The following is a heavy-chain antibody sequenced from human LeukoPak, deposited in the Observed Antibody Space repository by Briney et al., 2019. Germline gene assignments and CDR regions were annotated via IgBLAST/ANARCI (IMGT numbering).Heavy chain of an antibody. CDR2: ITASGGNT. J-gene: IGHJ4*02. CDR3: AKGNGYSYGRYYFDY. CDR1: GFSLSSYA. D-gene: IGHD5-18*01. Sequence: GGSLRLSCAASGFSLSSYAMGWVRQAPGKGLEWVSAITASGGNTYYADSVKGRFTISRDNSKNTLYLQVNSLRAEDTAVYYCAKGNGYSYGRYYFDYWGQGTLVTVSS. V-gene: IGHV3-23*01.